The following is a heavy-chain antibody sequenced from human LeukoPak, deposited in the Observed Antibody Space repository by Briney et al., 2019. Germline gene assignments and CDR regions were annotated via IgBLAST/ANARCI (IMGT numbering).Heavy chain of an antibody. D-gene: IGHD5-18*01. Sequence: SETLSLTCTVSGGSISSYYWSWIRQPPGKGLEWIGYIYYRGSTNYNPSLKSRVTISVDTSKNQFSLKLSSVTAADTAVYYCARHEEALVPYYYYGMDIWGQGTTVTVSS. J-gene: IGHJ6*02. CDR1: GGSISSYY. CDR2: IYYRGST. V-gene: IGHV4-59*01. CDR3: ARHEEALVPYYYYGMDI.